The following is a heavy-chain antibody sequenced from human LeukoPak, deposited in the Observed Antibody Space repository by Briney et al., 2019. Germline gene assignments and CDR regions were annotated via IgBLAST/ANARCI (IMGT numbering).Heavy chain of an antibody. CDR1: GFTFSIYG. V-gene: IGHV3-30*02. J-gene: IGHJ4*02. CDR3: ATSIAAAIPEIDY. Sequence: GGSLRLSCAASGFTFSIYGMHWVRQAPGKGLEWVAFIRYDGSNKYYADSVKGRFTISRDNSKNTLYLQMNSLRAEDTAVYYCATSIAAAIPEIDYWGQGTLVTVSS. CDR2: IRYDGSNK. D-gene: IGHD6-13*01.